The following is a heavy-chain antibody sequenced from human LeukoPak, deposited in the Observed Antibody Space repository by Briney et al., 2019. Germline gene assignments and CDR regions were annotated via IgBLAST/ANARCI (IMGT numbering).Heavy chain of an antibody. CDR3: ARELGYCSGGSCSGMDV. V-gene: IGHV3-21*01. CDR1: GFTFSSHS. CDR2: ISSSSSYI. D-gene: IGHD2-15*01. Sequence: PGGSLRLSCAASGFTFSSHSMNWVRQAPGKGLEWVSSISSSSSYIYYADSVKGRFTISRDNAKNSLYLQMNSLRAEDTAVYYCARELGYCSGGSCSGMDVWGQGTTVTVSS. J-gene: IGHJ6*02.